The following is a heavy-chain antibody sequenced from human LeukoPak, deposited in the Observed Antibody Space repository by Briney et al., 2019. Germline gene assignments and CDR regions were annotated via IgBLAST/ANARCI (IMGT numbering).Heavy chain of an antibody. Sequence: SETLSLTCTVSGDSISSSSYCWDWIRQPPGKGLEWIGNIYNSANTHYNPSLKTRITMSVDTSKNQFSLKLNSVTAADTGIYYCASNYYGSGSLDYWGQENLVTVSS. D-gene: IGHD3-10*01. CDR3: ASNYYGSGSLDY. CDR1: GDSISSSSYC. CDR2: IYNSANT. V-gene: IGHV4-39*01. J-gene: IGHJ4*02.